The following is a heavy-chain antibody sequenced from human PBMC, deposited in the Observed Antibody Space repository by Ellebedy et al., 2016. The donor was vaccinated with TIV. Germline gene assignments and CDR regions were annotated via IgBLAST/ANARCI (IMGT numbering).Heavy chain of an antibody. CDR3: ARNNYTSGT. J-gene: IGHJ5*02. V-gene: IGHV4-59*08. CDR1: GGSISSYW. Sequence: MPSETLSLTCTVSGGSISSYWWNWIRQPPGQGLEWIGYISNTGNTNYNPSLKSRVTISADTSKNQFSLKLSSVTAADTAVYYCARNNYTSGTWGQGTLVSVSS. D-gene: IGHD3-10*01. CDR2: ISNTGNT.